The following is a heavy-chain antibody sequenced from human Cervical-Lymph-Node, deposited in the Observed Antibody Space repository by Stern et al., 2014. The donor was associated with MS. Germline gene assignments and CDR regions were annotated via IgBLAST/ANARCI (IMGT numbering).Heavy chain of an antibody. J-gene: IGHJ4*02. CDR2: ISYDGNHK. CDR3: ARDYEDTSMLFDH. CDR1: GFTFSSYG. V-gene: IGHV3-30*03. Sequence: VQLVESGGAVVQPGRSLRLSCAASGFTFSSYGMHWVRPAPDKGLEWVTVISYDGNHKYYAASVKGRFTISRDNSKNTLHLQMNSVTPDDTAIYYCARDYEDTSMLFDHWGQGTLVTVSS. D-gene: IGHD2-8*01.